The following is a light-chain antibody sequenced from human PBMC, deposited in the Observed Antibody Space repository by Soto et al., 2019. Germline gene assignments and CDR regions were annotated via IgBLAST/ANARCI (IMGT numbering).Light chain of an antibody. V-gene: IGKV3-11*01. CDR3: QQRSNWPPIT. J-gene: IGKJ5*01. Sequence: DIVMTQSPDILSLSPGERGTLSCRASQSVANNVAWYQQKPGQTPRLLIYDASTRATGIPARFSGSGSGTDFTLSISSLEAEDFAVYYCQQRSNWPPITFGQGTHWRL. CDR1: QSVANN. CDR2: DAS.